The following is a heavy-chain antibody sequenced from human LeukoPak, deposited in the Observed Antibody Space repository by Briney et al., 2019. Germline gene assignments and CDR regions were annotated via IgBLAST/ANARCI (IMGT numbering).Heavy chain of an antibody. J-gene: IGHJ4*02. CDR3: ARVSRDCSGGSCS. CDR1: GHTFTSYY. CDR2: INPSGGST. V-gene: IGHV1-46*01. D-gene: IGHD2-15*01. Sequence: ASVKVSCKASGHTFTSYYMHWVRRAPGQGLEWMGIINPSGGSTSYAQKFQGRVTMTRDTSTSTVHMELSSLRSEDTAVYYCARVSRDCSGGSCSWGQGTLVTVSS.